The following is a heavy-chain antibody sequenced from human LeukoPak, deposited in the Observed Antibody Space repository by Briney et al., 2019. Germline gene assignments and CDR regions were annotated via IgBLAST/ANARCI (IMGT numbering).Heavy chain of an antibody. V-gene: IGHV4-34*01. CDR2: INQSGNR. D-gene: IGHD3-3*01. Sequence: SETLSLTCAVYDESFRTYYWSWIRQPPGRGLEWIGEINQSGNRNYNPSLESRVTISVDTSKNQFSLRLTSVTAADTAVYYCATDRSASGLKDWGQGTLVTVSS. CDR1: DESFRTYY. J-gene: IGHJ4*02. CDR3: ATDRSASGLKD.